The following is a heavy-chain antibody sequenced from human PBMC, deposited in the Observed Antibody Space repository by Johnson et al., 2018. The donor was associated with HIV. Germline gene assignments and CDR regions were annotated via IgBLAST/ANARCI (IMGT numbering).Heavy chain of an antibody. J-gene: IGHJ3*02. Sequence: HVQLLESVGGVVQPGLSLRLSCSASGFTFRSYAMHWVRQAPGKGLEWVAVISYDGSNKYYADSVKGRFTISRDNSKNTLYLQMNSLRAEDTAVYYCARVLWFGELFSRAFDIWGQGTMVTVSS. CDR2: ISYDGSNK. CDR1: GFTFRSYA. CDR3: ARVLWFGELFSRAFDI. D-gene: IGHD3-10*01. V-gene: IGHV3-30-3*01.